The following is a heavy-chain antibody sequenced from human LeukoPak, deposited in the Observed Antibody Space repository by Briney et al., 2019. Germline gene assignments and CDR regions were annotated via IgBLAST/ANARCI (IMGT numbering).Heavy chain of an antibody. CDR1: GGSISSGGNY. Sequence: ASETLSLTCTVSGGSISSGGNYWTWIRQNPGKGLEWIGYINYSGNTYYNPSLKSRVTISVDTSKNQFSLKLSSVTAADTAVYYCARNELISSNYYYYGMDVWGQGTTVTVSS. V-gene: IGHV4-31*03. J-gene: IGHJ6*02. CDR3: ARNELISSNYYYYGMDV. CDR2: INYSGNT.